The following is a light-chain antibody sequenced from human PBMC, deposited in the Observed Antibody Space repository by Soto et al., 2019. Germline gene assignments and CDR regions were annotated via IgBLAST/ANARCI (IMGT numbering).Light chain of an antibody. CDR2: EGS. CDR1: SSDIGNYNL. CDR3: CSYAGSITYV. V-gene: IGLV2-23*01. Sequence: QSALTQPASVSGSPGQSITISCTGTSSDIGNYNLVSWYQQHPGKAPKPMIYEGSKRPSGVSHRFSGSKSGNTASLTISGLQAEDEADYYCCSYAGSITYVFGTGTKLTVL. J-gene: IGLJ1*01.